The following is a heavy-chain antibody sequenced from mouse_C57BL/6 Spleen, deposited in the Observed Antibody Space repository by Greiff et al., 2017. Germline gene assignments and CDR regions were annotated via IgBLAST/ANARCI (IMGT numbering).Heavy chain of an antibody. CDR3: ARKTTVVADWYFDV. V-gene: IGHV14-3*01. J-gene: IGHJ1*03. CDR1: GFNIKNTY. Sequence: EVKLMESVAELVRPGASVKLSCTASGFNIKNTYMHWVKQRPEQGLEWIGRIDPANGNTKYAPKFQGKATITADTSSNTAYLQLSSLTSEDTAIYYCARKTTVVADWYFDVWGTGTTVTVSS. CDR2: IDPANGNT. D-gene: IGHD1-1*01.